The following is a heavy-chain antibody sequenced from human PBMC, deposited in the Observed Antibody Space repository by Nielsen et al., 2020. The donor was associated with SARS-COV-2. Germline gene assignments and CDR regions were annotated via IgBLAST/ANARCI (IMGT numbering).Heavy chain of an antibody. CDR2: IYYNGNS. J-gene: IGHJ5*02. CDR3: ASDRGDGYTWFDL. D-gene: IGHD3-10*01. CDR1: GVSISSGSYY. V-gene: IGHV4-31*03. Sequence: SETLSLTCTVSGVSISSGSYYWTWIRQQPGKGLERIGYIYYNGNSYYNPSLKSRISVSVDTSKNQFSLKLSPVTAADTAVYYCASDRGDGYTWFDLWRQGTLVTVSS.